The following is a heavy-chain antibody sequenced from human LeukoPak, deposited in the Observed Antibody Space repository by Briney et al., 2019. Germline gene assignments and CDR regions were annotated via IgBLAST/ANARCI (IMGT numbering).Heavy chain of an antibody. D-gene: IGHD5-12*01. CDR1: GFTFSDYN. CDR2: ITISTGII. V-gene: IGHV3-48*01. Sequence: PGGSLRLSCAASGFTFSDYNMNWVRQAPGKGLEWVAYITISTGIIYYADSVKGRFTISRDNAKNSLYLQMNSLRAEDTAVYYCARGPSGYHNTGGQGTLVTVSS. CDR3: ARGPSGYHNT. J-gene: IGHJ4*02.